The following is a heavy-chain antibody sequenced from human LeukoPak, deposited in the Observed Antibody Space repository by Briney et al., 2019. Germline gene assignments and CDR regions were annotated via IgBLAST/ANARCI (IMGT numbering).Heavy chain of an antibody. CDR3: ARDYYDSSGYYLHDAFDI. V-gene: IGHV3-7*01. D-gene: IGHD3-22*01. CDR2: IKQDGSEK. Sequence: GGSLRLSCAASGFTFSSYWMSWVRQAPGKGLEWVPNIKQDGSEKYYVDSVKGRFTISRDNAKNSLYLQMNSLRAEDTAVYYCARDYYDSSGYYLHDAFDIWGQGTMVTVSS. J-gene: IGHJ3*02. CDR1: GFTFSSYW.